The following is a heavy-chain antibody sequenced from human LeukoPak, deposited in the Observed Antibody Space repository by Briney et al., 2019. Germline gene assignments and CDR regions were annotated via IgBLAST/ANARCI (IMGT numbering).Heavy chain of an antibody. Sequence: GGSLRLSCAASGFTFSTTWLHWVRQTPGKGLVWVSRMNSNGSTTNYADSVKGRFTISRDNAKSTLYLQMNNLRVEDTAVYYCATAGNYRVDNWGQGTLVTVSP. CDR2: MNSNGSTT. J-gene: IGHJ4*02. V-gene: IGHV3-74*01. CDR1: GFTFSTTW. CDR3: ATAGNYRVDN. D-gene: IGHD1-7*01.